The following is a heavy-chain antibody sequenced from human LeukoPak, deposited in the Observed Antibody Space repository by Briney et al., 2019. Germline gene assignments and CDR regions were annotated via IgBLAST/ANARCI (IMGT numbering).Heavy chain of an antibody. J-gene: IGHJ4*02. D-gene: IGHD4-17*01. CDR3: ARDYGDYGDDDY. CDR1: GYTFTGYY. Sequence: ASVKVSCKASGYTFTGYYMHWVRQAPGQGLEWIGWINPNSGGTNYAQKFQGRVTMTRDTSISTAYMELSRLRSDDTAVYYCARDYGDYGDDDYWGQGTLVTVSS. CDR2: INPNSGGT. V-gene: IGHV1-2*02.